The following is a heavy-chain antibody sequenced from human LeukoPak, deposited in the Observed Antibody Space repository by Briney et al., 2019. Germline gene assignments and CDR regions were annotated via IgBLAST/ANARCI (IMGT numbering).Heavy chain of an antibody. J-gene: IGHJ4*02. CDR3: ARGRMVRGVTKGRYFDY. CDR1: GYTLTSYD. D-gene: IGHD3-10*01. CDR2: MNPNSGNT. Sequence: GASLKVSCKASGYTLTSYDINWVRQATGQGLEWMGSMNPNSGNTGYAQKFQGRVTMTRNTSISTAYMELSSLRSEDTAVYYCARGRMVRGVTKGRYFDYWGQRTLVTVSS. V-gene: IGHV1-8*01.